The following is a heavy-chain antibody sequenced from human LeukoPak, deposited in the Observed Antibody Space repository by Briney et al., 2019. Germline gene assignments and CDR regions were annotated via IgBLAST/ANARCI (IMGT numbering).Heavy chain of an antibody. D-gene: IGHD1-7*01. J-gene: IGHJ4*02. V-gene: IGHV3-30*03. Sequence: GGSLRLSCAASGFTFSSYGMHWVRQAPGKGLEWVAVISYDGSNKYYADSVKGRFTISRDNSKNTLYLQMNSLRSDDTAVHYCAREDRNNKTGTRHFDYWGQGTLVTVSS. CDR1: GFTFSSYG. CDR2: ISYDGSNK. CDR3: AREDRNNKTGTRHFDY.